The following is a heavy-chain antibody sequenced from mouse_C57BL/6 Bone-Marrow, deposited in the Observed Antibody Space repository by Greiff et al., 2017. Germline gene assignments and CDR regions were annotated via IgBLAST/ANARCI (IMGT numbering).Heavy chain of an antibody. CDR3: ARDSYGYILDY. CDR1: GYSITSGYY. Sequence: VQLKESGPGLVKPSQSLSLTCSVTGYSITSGYYWNWIRQFPGNKLEWMGYISYDGSNNYNPSLKNRISITRDTSKNQFFLKLNSVTTEDTATYYCARDSYGYILDYWGQGTTLTVSS. CDR2: ISYDGSN. J-gene: IGHJ2*01. D-gene: IGHD2-2*01. V-gene: IGHV3-6*01.